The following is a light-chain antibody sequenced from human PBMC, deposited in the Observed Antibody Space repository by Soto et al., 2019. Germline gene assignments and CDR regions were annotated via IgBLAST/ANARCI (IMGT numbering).Light chain of an antibody. Sequence: IQMTQSPSSVSASVGDTVTLSCQTSHGVSGWLAWYQQKPGKAPTLLIYTVSNLQSGVPSRFSGSGSGTDFSLTNTNLQPEDFATYLCQQGKTCPFTFGPGTKVEVK. CDR1: HGVSGW. J-gene: IGKJ3*01. CDR2: TVS. V-gene: IGKV1-12*01. CDR3: QQGKTCPFT.